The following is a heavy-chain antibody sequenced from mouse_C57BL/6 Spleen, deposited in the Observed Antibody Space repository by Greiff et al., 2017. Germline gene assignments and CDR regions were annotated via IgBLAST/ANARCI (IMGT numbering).Heavy chain of an antibody. V-gene: IGHV1-7*01. J-gene: IGHJ4*01. Sequence: QVQLQQSGAELVKPGASVKLSCKASGYTFTSYWMNWVKQRPGQGLEWIGYINPSSGYTKYNQKFKDKATLTADKSSSTAYMQLSSLTYEDSAVYYCAQDSSGYDYAMDYWGQGTSVTVSS. CDR3: AQDSSGYDYAMDY. CDR1: GYTFTSYW. CDR2: INPSSGYT. D-gene: IGHD3-2*02.